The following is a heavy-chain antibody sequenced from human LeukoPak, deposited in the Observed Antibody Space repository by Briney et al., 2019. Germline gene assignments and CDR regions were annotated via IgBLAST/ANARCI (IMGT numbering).Heavy chain of an antibody. CDR1: GFTFNSYA. D-gene: IGHD3-22*01. V-gene: IGHV3-23*01. Sequence: PGRSLRLSCAASGFTFNSYAMTWVRQAPGKGLEWVSGISGSGSSTYYADSVKGRFTISRDNSKNTLYLQMNSLRAEDTAVYYCAKDRGSTTMIVVVIYYFDYWGQGTLVTVSS. J-gene: IGHJ4*02. CDR2: ISGSGSST. CDR3: AKDRGSTTMIVVVIYYFDY.